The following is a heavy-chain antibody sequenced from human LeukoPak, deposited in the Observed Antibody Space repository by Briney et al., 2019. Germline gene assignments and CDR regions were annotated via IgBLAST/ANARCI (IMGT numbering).Heavy chain of an antibody. V-gene: IGHV3-23*01. D-gene: IGHD1-26*01. CDR2: ISSSGSGDNT. CDR3: AKDRTVGASYWYLDL. J-gene: IGHJ2*01. Sequence: PGGSLRLSSAASGVTLSTYAMSWARQAPGKGLEWVSGISSSGSGDNTYYADSVKGRFTISRDSSKNTLFLHMNTLRAEDTAIYYCAKDRTVGASYWYLDLWGRGTLVTVSS. CDR1: GVTLSTYA.